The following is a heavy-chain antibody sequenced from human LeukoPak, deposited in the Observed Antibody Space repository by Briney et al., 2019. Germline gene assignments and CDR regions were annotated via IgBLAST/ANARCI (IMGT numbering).Heavy chain of an antibody. D-gene: IGHD1-26*01. J-gene: IGHJ6*03. CDR1: GYTFTSYA. Sequence: ASVKVSCKASGYTFTSYAMNWVRQAPGQGLEWMGWISAYNGNTNYAQKLQGRVTMTTDTSTSTAYMELRSLRSDDTAVYYCATRNSGSYWGYYYYYMDVWGKGTTVTVSS. V-gene: IGHV1-18*01. CDR3: ATRNSGSYWGYYYYYMDV. CDR2: ISAYNGNT.